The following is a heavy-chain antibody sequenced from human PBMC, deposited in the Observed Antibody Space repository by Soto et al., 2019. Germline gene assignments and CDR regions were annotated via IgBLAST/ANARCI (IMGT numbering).Heavy chain of an antibody. CDR1: GYTFKNYG. Sequence: GASVKVSCKASGYTFKNYGISWVRQAPGRGLEWVAWISAYNGDTSYAQHFQGRVTVTTETLTNTAYMELRSLRPDDTAVYFCVLGGLETGYYRDMDYWGQGTLVTVSS. J-gene: IGHJ4*02. V-gene: IGHV1-18*04. CDR3: VLGGLETGYYRDMDY. CDR2: ISAYNGDT. D-gene: IGHD3-9*01.